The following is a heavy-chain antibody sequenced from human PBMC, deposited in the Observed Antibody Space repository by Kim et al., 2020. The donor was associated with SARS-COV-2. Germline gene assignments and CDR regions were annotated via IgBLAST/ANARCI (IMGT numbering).Heavy chain of an antibody. V-gene: IGHV3-7*03. Sequence: DSVKGRFTISRDNAKNSLYLQMNSLRAEDTAVYYCARGAPMTTVTSFWGYWGQGTLVTVSS. D-gene: IGHD4-17*01. CDR3: ARGAPMTTVTSFWGY. J-gene: IGHJ4*02.